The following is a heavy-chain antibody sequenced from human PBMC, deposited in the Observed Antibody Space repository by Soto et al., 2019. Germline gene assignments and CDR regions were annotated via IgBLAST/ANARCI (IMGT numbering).Heavy chain of an antibody. CDR2: IIPVLRIT. Sequence: QVQLVQSGAEVRKPGSSVKVSCRASGSTFSSYTVNWVRQDPGQGLEWIGRIIPVLRITDYGRMCKGRVTITADRSSTTAYMELSSLTSDDTAVYYWARRRYCGADCYTHFYYGMDVWGQGTTVTVSS. V-gene: IGHV1-69*02. CDR1: GSTFSSYT. J-gene: IGHJ6*02. D-gene: IGHD2-21*02. CDR3: ARRRYCGADCYTHFYYGMDV.